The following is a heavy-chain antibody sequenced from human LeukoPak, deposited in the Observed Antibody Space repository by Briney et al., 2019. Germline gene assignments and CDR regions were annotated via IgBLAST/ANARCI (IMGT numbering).Heavy chain of an antibody. J-gene: IGHJ6*02. V-gene: IGHV3-53*01. Sequence: GGSLRLSCAASGFTVSSNYMSWVRQAPGKGLEWVSVIYSGGSTYYADSVKGRFTISRDNSKNTLYLQMDSLRAEDTAVYYCARALERYSGMDVWGQGTTVTVSS. CDR1: GFTVSSNY. CDR2: IYSGGST. D-gene: IGHD1-1*01. CDR3: ARALERYSGMDV.